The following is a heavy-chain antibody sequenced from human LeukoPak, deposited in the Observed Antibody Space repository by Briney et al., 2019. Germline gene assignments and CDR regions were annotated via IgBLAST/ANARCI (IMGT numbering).Heavy chain of an antibody. D-gene: IGHD6-13*01. CDR3: ALYRSSRDYYYYYMDV. V-gene: IGHV4-59*01. Sequence: PSETLSLTCTVSGGSINSNYRSWIRQPPGKGLEWIGYIYYSGSTNYNPSLQSRVTISVDTSKNQFSLRLRSVTAADTAVYYCALYRSSRDYYYYYMDVWGKGTTVTVSS. CDR2: IYYSGST. CDR1: GGSINSNY. J-gene: IGHJ6*03.